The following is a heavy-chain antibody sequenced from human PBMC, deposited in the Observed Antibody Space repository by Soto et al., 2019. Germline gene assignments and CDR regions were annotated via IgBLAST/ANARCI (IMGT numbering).Heavy chain of an antibody. CDR3: ARDSVVVVPAV. D-gene: IGHD2-2*01. CDR1: GGSISSGGYY. J-gene: IGHJ6*04. V-gene: IGHV4-31*03. CDR2: IYYSGST. Sequence: PSETLSLTCTVSGGSISSGGYYWSWIRQHPGKGLEWIGYIYYSGSTYYNPSLKSRVTISVDTSKNQFSLKLSSVTAADTAVYYCARDSVVVVPAVWGKGTTVTVSS.